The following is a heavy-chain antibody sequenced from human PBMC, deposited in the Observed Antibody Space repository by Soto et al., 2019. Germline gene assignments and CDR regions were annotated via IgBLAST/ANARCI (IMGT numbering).Heavy chain of an antibody. D-gene: IGHD4-17*01. V-gene: IGHV3-48*01. CDR3: ARIGRLRWGDY. Sequence: EVQLVESGGGLVQPGGSLRLSCAASGFTFNSYSMNWVRQAPGKGLEWVSYISSSSSTIYYADSVKGRFTISRDNAKNSLYLQMNSLRAEDTAVYYCARIGRLRWGDYWGQGTLVTVSS. J-gene: IGHJ4*02. CDR1: GFTFNSYS. CDR2: ISSSSSTI.